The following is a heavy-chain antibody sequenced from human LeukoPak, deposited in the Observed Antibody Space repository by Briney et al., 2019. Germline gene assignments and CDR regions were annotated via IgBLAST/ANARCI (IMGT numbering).Heavy chain of an antibody. J-gene: IGHJ6*04. V-gene: IGHV3-48*03. Sequence: GGSLRLSCAASGFIFSSYEMSWVRQAPGKGLEWVSYISSSGRTMYYADSVKGRFTISRDNAKNSLYLQMNSLRAEDTAVYYCAELGITMIGGVWGKGTTVTISS. D-gene: IGHD3-10*02. CDR3: AELGITMIGGV. CDR1: GFIFSSYE. CDR2: ISSSGRTM.